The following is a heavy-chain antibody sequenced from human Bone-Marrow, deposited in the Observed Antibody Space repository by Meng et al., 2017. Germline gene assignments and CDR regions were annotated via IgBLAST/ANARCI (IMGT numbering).Heavy chain of an antibody. CDR2: INHSGST. D-gene: IGHD3-22*01. CDR1: GGYFSGYY. V-gene: IGHV4-34*01. J-gene: IGHJ4*02. CDR3: AREDRYYYDSRVDY. Sequence: QVQLQPWGAGLLKPSETLSLPCAVYGGYFSGYYWSWIRQPPGKGLEWIGEINHSGSTNYNPSLKSRVTISVDTSKNQFSLKLSAVTAADTAVYYCAREDRYYYDSRVDYWGQGTLVTVSS.